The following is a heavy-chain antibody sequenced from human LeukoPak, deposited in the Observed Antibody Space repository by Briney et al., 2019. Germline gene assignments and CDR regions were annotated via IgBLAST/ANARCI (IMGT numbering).Heavy chain of an antibody. CDR1: GFPFSSYW. J-gene: IGHJ6*04. D-gene: IGHD3-9*01. CDR3: KSDILTGYYGMDV. V-gene: IGHV3-15*01. CDR2: IKSKTDGGTT. Sequence: GGSLRLSCAASGFPFSSYWMTWVRQAPGKGLEWVGRIKSKTDGGTTDYAAPVKGRFTISRDDSKNTLYLQMNSLKTEDTAVYYCKSDILTGYYGMDVWGKGTTVTVSS.